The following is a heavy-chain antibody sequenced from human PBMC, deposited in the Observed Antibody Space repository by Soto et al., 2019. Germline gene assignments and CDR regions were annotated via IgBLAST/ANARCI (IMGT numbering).Heavy chain of an antibody. Sequence: QVQLVQSGAEVKKPGASVKVSCKASGYTFTGYYMHWVRQAPGQVLEWMGWINPNSGGTNYAQKFQGWVTMTRDTSISTAYMELSRLRSDDTAVYYCCAWVTTRDYYYGMDVWVQGNTVTFAS. CDR2: INPNSGGT. D-gene: IGHD3-22*01. CDR1: GYTFTGYY. J-gene: IGHJ6*02. CDR3: CAWVTTRDYYYGMDV. V-gene: IGHV1-2*04.